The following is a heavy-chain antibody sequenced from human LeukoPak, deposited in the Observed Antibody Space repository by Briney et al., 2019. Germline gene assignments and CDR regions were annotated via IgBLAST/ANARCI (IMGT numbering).Heavy chain of an antibody. J-gene: IGHJ5*02. D-gene: IGHD1-26*01. CDR3: AKDRESYMGDNWFDP. CDR1: GFTFSNYA. V-gene: IGHV3-23*01. Sequence: GGSLRLSYAASGFTFSNYAMSWVRQAPGKGLEWVSTISGSGGGTYYADSVKGRFTISRDNSKNTLYLQMNSLRAEDTAVYYCAKDRESYMGDNWFDPWGQGTLVTVAS. CDR2: ISGSGGGT.